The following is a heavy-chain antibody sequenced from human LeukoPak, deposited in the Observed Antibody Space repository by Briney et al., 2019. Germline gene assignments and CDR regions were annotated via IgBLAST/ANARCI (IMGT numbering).Heavy chain of an antibody. CDR3: ARDLVSDYSFYFDY. Sequence: WASVKVSCKASGGTFSSYAISWVRQAPGQGLEWMGIINPSGGSTSYAQKFQGRVTMTRDTSTSTVYMELSSLRSEDTAVYYCARDLVSDYSFYFDYWGQGTLVTVSS. V-gene: IGHV1-46*01. J-gene: IGHJ4*02. CDR1: GGTFSSYA. D-gene: IGHD4-11*01. CDR2: INPSGGST.